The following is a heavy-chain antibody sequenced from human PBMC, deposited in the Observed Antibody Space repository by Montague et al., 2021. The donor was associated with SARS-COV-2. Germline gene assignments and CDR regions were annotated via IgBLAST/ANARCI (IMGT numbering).Heavy chain of an antibody. Sequence: SETLSLTCAVSGGSYSRYYWSWIRQPPGKGLEWIGDVSDSGSDYNPSLKSRVAISVDTSKKLLSLSLSSVTAADTAIYYCARHRKDYDILTGYSTSFYYDMDVWGQGTTVTVSS. V-gene: IGHV4-59*08. CDR2: VSDSGS. CDR3: ARHRKDYDILTGYSTSFYYDMDV. J-gene: IGHJ6*02. D-gene: IGHD3-9*01. CDR1: GGSYSRYY.